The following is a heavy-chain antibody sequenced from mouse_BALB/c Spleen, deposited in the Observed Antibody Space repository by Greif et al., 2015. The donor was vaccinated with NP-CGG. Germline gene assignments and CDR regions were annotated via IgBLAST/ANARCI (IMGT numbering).Heavy chain of an antibody. Sequence: EVKLMESGGGLVKPGGPLKLSCAASGFTFSDYYMYWVRQTPEKRLEWVATISDGGSYTYYPDSVKGRFTISRDNVKNNLYLQMSSLKSEDTAMYYCARDYFDYWGQGTTLTVSS. CDR2: ISDGGSYT. CDR3: ARDYFDY. V-gene: IGHV5-4*02. CDR1: GFTFSDYY. J-gene: IGHJ2*01.